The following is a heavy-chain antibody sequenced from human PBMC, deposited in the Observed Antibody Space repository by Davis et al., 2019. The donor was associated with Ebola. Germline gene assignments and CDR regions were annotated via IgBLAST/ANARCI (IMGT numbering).Heavy chain of an antibody. J-gene: IGHJ5*02. CDR1: GYTFTSYG. CDR3: ARAYGVPFNWFDP. CDR2: NSAYNGNT. Sequence: AASVNVSCKASGYTFTSYGISWARQAPGQGLAWMGWNSAYNGNTNYAQKLQGRVTMTTDTSTSTAYMELGRLRSDDTAVYYCARAYGVPFNWFDPWGQGTLVTVSS. V-gene: IGHV1-18*01. D-gene: IGHD4-17*01.